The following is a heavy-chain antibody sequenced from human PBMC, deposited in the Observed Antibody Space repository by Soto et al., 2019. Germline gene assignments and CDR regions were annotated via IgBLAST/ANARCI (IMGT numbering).Heavy chain of an antibody. CDR2: ISDSGGTT. J-gene: IGHJ3*01. CDR3: ARGDVGAFDL. Sequence: GGSLRLSCAASGFTFSSYVMSWVRQAPGKGLEWVSGISDSGGTTYYADSVRGRFTISRDNAKNTLYLQMASLRVEDTAVYYCARGDVGAFDLWGQGTMVTVSS. V-gene: IGHV3-23*01. CDR1: GFTFSSYV. D-gene: IGHD1-26*01.